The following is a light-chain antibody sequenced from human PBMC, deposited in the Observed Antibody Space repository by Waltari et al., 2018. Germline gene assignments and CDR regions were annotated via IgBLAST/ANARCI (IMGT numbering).Light chain of an antibody. CDR3: QQYYSSRT. CDR2: WAS. J-gene: IGKJ1*01. CDR1: PSVLYSSNNKNY. V-gene: IGKV4-1*01. Sequence: DIVMTQSPDSLAVSLGERATINRKSSPSVLYSSNNKNYLAWYQQKPGQPPKLLIYWASNRESGVPDRFSGSGSGTDFTLTISSLQAEDVAVYYCQQYYSSRTFGQGTKVEIK.